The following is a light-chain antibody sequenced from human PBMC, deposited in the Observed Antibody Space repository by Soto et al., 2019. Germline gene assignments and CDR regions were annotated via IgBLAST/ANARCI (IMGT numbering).Light chain of an antibody. CDR1: QSVSSSY. J-gene: IGKJ2*03. V-gene: IGKV3-20*01. CDR2: GAS. Sequence: EIVLTQSPGTLSLSPGERATLSCRASQSVSSSYLAWYQQKPGQAPRLPIYGASSRATGIPDRFSGSGSGTDFTLTICRLEPEVFAVYYCQQYGSSPMYSFGEGTVLEIK. CDR3: QQYGSSPMYS.